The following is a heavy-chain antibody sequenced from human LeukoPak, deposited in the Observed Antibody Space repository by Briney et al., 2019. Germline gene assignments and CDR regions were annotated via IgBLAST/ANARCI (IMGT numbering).Heavy chain of an antibody. D-gene: IGHD1-26*01. CDR1: GFTLSDHY. V-gene: IGHV3-72*01. CDR3: ARWESGSCSN. J-gene: IGHJ4*02. Sequence: GGSLRLSXAASGFTLSDHYMDWVRQAPGKGLEWVGRSRNKANNYVIEYAASVKGRFTISRDDSKNSLYLQMNSLKTEDTAVYYCARWESGSCSNWGQGTLVTVS. CDR2: SRNKANNYVI.